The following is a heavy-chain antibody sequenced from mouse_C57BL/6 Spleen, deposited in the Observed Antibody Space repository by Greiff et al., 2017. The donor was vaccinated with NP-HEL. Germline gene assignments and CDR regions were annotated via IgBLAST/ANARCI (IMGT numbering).Heavy chain of an antibody. CDR2: ISDGGSYT. J-gene: IGHJ2*01. CDR3: AREGGTRFDY. D-gene: IGHD3-3*01. Sequence: VQLKESGGGLVKPGGSLKLSCAASGFTFSSYAMPWVRQTPEKRLEWVATISDGGSYTYYPDNVKGRFTISRDNAKNNLYLQMSHLKSEDTAMYYCAREGGTRFDYWGQGTTLTVSS. CDR1: GFTFSSYA. V-gene: IGHV5-4*01.